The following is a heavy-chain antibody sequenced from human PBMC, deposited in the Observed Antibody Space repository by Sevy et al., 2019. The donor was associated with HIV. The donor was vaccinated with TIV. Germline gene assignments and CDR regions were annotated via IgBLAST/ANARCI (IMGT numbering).Heavy chain of an antibody. Sequence: ASVKVFCKASGYTFTSYGISWVRQAPGQGLEWMGWISAYNGNTNYAQKLQGRVTMTTDTSTSTAYMELRGLRSDDTAVYYCARDQGYCSSTSCYDWFDPWGQGTLVTVSS. D-gene: IGHD2-2*01. CDR1: GYTFTSYG. CDR2: ISAYNGNT. V-gene: IGHV1-18*01. CDR3: ARDQGYCSSTSCYDWFDP. J-gene: IGHJ5*02.